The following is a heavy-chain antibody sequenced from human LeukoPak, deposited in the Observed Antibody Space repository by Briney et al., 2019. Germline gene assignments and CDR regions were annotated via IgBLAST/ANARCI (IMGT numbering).Heavy chain of an antibody. J-gene: IGHJ4*02. V-gene: IGHV3-30-3*01. Sequence: GGSLRLSCAASGFTFSSYAMHWVRQAPGKGLEWVAVISYDGSNKYYTDSVKGRFTISRDNSKNKLYLQMNSLRAEDTAVYYCARGSNPYCSGGSCYFDYWGQGTLVTVSS. CDR1: GFTFSSYA. CDR3: ARGSNPYCSGGSCYFDY. CDR2: ISYDGSNK. D-gene: IGHD2-15*01.